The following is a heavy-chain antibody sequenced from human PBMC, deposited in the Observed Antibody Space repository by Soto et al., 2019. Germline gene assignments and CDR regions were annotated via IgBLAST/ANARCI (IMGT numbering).Heavy chain of an antibody. CDR1: GFTVSSNY. CDR2: IYSGGST. D-gene: IGHD6-19*01. V-gene: IGHV3-66*01. Sequence: EVQLVESGGGLVQPGGSLRLSCAASGFTVSSNYMSWVRQAPGKGLEWVSVIYSGGSTYYADSVKGRFTISRDNSKNTLYLQMNSLRAEDTAVYYCAREESSGWSKAFDIWGQGTMVTVSS. J-gene: IGHJ3*02. CDR3: AREESSGWSKAFDI.